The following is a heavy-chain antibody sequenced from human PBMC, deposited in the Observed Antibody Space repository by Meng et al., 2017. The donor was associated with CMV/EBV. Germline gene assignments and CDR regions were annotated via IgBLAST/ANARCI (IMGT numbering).Heavy chain of an antibody. V-gene: IGHV3-20*04. CDR2: INWNGGST. CDR1: GWICDDHG. J-gene: IGHJ4*02. Sequence: CAAVGWICDDHGMRWVRQAPGKGREWVSGINWNGGSTGYADSVKGRFTISRDNDKNSLYLQMNSLRAEDTALYYCARSLQRAFDYWGQGTLVTVSS. CDR3: ARSLQRAFDY.